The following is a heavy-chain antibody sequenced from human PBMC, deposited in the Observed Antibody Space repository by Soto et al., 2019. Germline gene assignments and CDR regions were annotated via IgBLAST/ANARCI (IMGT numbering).Heavy chain of an antibody. V-gene: IGHV1-3*01. CDR3: ARDLPVISYSNYGYYYYGMDV. D-gene: IGHD4-4*01. CDR2: INAGNGNT. J-gene: IGHJ6*02. Sequence: GASVKVSCKASGYTFTSYAMHWVRQAPGQRLEWMGWINAGNGNTKYSQKFQGRVTMTRDTSTSTVYMELSSLRSEDTAVYYCARDLPVISYSNYGYYYYGMDVWGQGTTVTVSS. CDR1: GYTFTSYA.